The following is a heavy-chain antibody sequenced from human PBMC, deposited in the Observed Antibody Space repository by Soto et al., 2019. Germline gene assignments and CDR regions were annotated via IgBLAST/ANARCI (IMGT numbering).Heavy chain of an antibody. J-gene: IGHJ6*02. V-gene: IGHV1-3*01. D-gene: IGHD6-6*01. CDR3: ARDRSSIAARLPPAYGMDV. Sequence: ASVKVSCKASGYTFTSYAMHRVRQAPGQRLEWMGWINAGNGNTKYSQKFQGRVTITRDTSASTAYMELSSLRSEDTAVYYCARDRSSIAARLPPAYGMDVWGQGTTVTVSS. CDR1: GYTFTSYA. CDR2: INAGNGNT.